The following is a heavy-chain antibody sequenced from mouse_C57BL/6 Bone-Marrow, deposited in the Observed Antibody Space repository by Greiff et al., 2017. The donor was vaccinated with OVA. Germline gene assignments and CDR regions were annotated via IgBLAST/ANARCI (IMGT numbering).Heavy chain of an antibody. CDR2: INPSSGYT. CDR3: ARNYYGNDFDY. CDR1: GYTFTSYT. D-gene: IGHD2-1*01. J-gene: IGHJ2*01. V-gene: IGHV1-4*01. Sequence: QVQLQQSGAELARPGASVKMSCKASGYTFTSYTMHWVKQRPGQGLEWIGYINPSSGYTKYNQKFKDKATLTADTSSNTAYMQLSSLTTEDSAIYYCARNYYGNDFDYWGQGTTLTVSS.